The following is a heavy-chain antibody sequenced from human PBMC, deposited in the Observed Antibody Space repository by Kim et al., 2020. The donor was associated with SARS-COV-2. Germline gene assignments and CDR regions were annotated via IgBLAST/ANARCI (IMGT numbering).Heavy chain of an antibody. CDR3: ARGGIVVVPAAIEGRYNWFEP. V-gene: IGHV4-34*01. D-gene: IGHD2-2*01. CDR2: INHSGST. CDR1: GGSFSGYY. Sequence: SETLSLTCAVYGGSFSGYYWSWIRQPPGKGLEWIGEINHSGSTNYNPSLKSRVTISVDTSKNQFSLKLSSVTAADTAVYYCARGGIVVVPAAIEGRYNWFEPWGQGTLVTVSS. J-gene: IGHJ5*02.